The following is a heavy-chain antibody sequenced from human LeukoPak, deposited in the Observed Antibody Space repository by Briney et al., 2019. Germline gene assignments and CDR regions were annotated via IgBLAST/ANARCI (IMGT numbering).Heavy chain of an antibody. CDR3: VRGTGY. CDR1: GFTFSTYV. V-gene: IGHV3-64D*06. J-gene: IGHJ4*02. Sequence: GGSLRLSCSVSGFTFSTYVMHWVRQAPGKGLEYVSAISSNGDNTYYADSVKGRFTISRDNSKNTLYLQMSSLRADDTAVYYCVRGTGYWGQGILVTVSS. CDR2: ISSNGDNT.